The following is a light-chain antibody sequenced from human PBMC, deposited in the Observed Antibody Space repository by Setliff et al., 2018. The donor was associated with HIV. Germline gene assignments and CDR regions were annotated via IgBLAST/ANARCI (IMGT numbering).Light chain of an antibody. CDR3: SSYTSSSTFLV. Sequence: QSALTQPASVSGSPGQSITISCTGTSSDVGGYEFVSWYQLHPGKAPNLMIYDINKRSSGVSNRFPGSKSGDTASLTISGLQAEDEADYFCSSYTSSSTFLVFGGGTKVTVL. CDR2: DIN. J-gene: IGLJ3*02. CDR1: SSDVGGYEF. V-gene: IGLV2-14*03.